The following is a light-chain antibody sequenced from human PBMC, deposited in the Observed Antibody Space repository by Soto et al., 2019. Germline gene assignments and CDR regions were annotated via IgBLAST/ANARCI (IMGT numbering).Light chain of an antibody. CDR3: QQHNDWPT. J-gene: IGKJ5*01. CDR2: DAS. CDR1: QSLINF. V-gene: IGKV3-11*01. Sequence: IVLTQSPATLSLPPGESATLSCRASQSLINFVAWYQHTPGQXPRXLIYDASKRATGIPTRFSGSGSGTDFLLTIGSAESEDSAIDDCQQHNDWPTFGQGTRLEIK.